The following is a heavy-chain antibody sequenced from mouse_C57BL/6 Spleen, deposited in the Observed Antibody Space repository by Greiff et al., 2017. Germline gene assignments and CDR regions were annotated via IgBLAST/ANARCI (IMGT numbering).Heavy chain of an antibody. CDR1: GFTFSDYG. CDR3: ASITTVVAHYAMDD. Sequence: DVHLVESGGGLVKPGGSLNLSCAASGFTFSDYGMHWVRQAPEQGLEWVAYISSGSSTIYYAATVQGRFTISRDNAKNTLFLQMTSLRSEDTAMYYCASITTVVAHYAMDDWGQGTSVTVSS. CDR2: ISSGSSTI. D-gene: IGHD1-1*01. V-gene: IGHV5-17*01. J-gene: IGHJ4*01.